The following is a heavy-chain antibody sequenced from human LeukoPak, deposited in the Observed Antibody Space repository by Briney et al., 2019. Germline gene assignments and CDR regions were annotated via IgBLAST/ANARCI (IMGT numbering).Heavy chain of an antibody. CDR3: ARDPYSGSYGDSYYYYMDV. J-gene: IGHJ6*03. V-gene: IGHV3-21*01. CDR2: ITTSSTYT. D-gene: IGHD1-26*01. Sequence: PGGSLRLSCAASGFSFSSYNMNWVRQAPGKVLEWVSSITTSSTYTFYADSVKGRFTISRDNAKNSLYLQMNSLGVEDTAVYYCARDPYSGSYGDSYYYYMDVWGKGTTVTISS. CDR1: GFSFSSYN.